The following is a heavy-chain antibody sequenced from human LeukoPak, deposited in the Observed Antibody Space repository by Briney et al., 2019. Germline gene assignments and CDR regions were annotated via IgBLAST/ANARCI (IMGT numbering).Heavy chain of an antibody. D-gene: IGHD3-22*01. CDR2: ISGSRSTI. V-gene: IGHV3-48*01. CDR1: GFTFSDHG. J-gene: IGHJ4*02. Sequence: GGSLRLSCAASGFTFSDHGMHWVRQAPGKGLEWVSYISGSRSTIYYADSVKGRFTISRENAKNSLYLQMNSLRAEDTAMYYCARAATTMIVASDYWSQGTLVTVSS. CDR3: ARAATTMIVASDY.